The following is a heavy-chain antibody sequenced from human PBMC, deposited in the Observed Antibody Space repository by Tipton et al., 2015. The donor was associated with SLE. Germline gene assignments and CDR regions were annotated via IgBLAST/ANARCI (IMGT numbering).Heavy chain of an antibody. D-gene: IGHD6-13*01. J-gene: IGHJ5*02. V-gene: IGHV4-59*01. CDR1: GGSISNYY. CDR2: IYYSGST. Sequence: TLSLTCTVSGGSISNYYWTWIRQPPGKGLEWIGYIYYSGSTNYNPSLKSRVTISVDTSKKQFSLKLSSVTAADTAVYYCARVVKGSSWYWFAPWGQGTLVTVSS. CDR3: ARVVKGSSWYWFAP.